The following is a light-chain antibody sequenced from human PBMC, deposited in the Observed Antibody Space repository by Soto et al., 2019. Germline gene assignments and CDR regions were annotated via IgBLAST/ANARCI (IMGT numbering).Light chain of an antibody. CDR3: LQYGSSPPFT. J-gene: IGKJ3*01. CDR2: GAS. V-gene: IGKV3-20*01. CDR1: QSVSSSY. Sequence: EIVLTQSAGTLSLSPGQRATLSCRASQSVSSSYLAWYQQKPGQAPRLLIYGASSRATGIPDRFSGSGSGTDFTLTISRLEPEQFAVYYCLQYGSSPPFTFGPGTKGDIK.